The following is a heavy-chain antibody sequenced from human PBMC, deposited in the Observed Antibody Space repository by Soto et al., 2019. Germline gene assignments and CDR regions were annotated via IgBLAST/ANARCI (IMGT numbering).Heavy chain of an antibody. CDR2: ISSSSSTI. CDR3: AGDPNTDYYYYYGMDV. CDR1: GFTFSSYS. D-gene: IGHD2-2*02. J-gene: IGHJ6*02. V-gene: IGHV3-48*02. Sequence: EVQLVESGGGLVQPGGSLRLSCAASGFTFSSYSMNWVRQAPGKGLEWVSYISSSSSTIYYADSVKGRFTISRDNAKNSLYLQMNSLRDEDTAVYYCAGDPNTDYYYYYGMDVWGQGTTVTVSS.